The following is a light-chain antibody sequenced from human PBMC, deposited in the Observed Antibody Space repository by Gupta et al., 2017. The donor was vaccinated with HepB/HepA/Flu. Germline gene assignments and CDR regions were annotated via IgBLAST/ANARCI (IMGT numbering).Light chain of an antibody. CDR2: AAS. Sequence: DLQMTQSPSSVSASVGDRVIITCRASQDISNWLAWYQQKPGTAPNLLIYAASSLQRGVPPRFSGRGSGTDFTLTISSLQPEDFATYYCQQANSFPITFGGGTKVEIK. J-gene: IGKJ4*01. V-gene: IGKV1-12*01. CDR1: QDISNW. CDR3: QQANSFPIT.